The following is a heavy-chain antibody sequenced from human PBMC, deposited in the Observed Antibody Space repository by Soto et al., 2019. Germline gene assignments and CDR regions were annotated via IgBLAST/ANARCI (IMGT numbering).Heavy chain of an antibody. CDR1: GGSINSNDYY. CDR3: ARELVISPDAFDI. D-gene: IGHD3-9*01. Sequence: PSETLSLPCTISGGSINSNDYYWSWIRQPPGKALEWIGYIYFTGSTYYNPSLGSRVAISIDASKNHFSLKLSSVTATDTAVSYCARELVISPDAFDIWGQGTMVTVS. CDR2: IYFTGST. J-gene: IGHJ3*02. V-gene: IGHV4-30-4*01.